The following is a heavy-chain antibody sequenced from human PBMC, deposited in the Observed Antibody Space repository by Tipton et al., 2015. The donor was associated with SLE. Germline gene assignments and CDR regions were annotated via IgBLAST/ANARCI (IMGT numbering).Heavy chain of an antibody. CDR3: ARGGTGRHDY. Sequence: TLSLTCTVSGGSITSYYWSWIRQPPGKGLEWIGRIYTSEISDYNPSLKSRVTMSVDTSKNQFSLKLSSVTAADTAVYYCARGGTGRHDYWGQGTLVTVSS. J-gene: IGHJ4*02. V-gene: IGHV4-4*07. CDR1: GGSITSYY. D-gene: IGHD1/OR15-1a*01. CDR2: IYTSEIS.